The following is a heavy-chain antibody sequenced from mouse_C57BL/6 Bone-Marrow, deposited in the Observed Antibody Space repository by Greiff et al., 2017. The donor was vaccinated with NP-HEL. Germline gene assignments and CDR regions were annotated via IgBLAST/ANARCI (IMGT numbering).Heavy chain of an antibody. CDR1: GFTFSDYY. V-gene: IGHV5-12*01. J-gene: IGHJ4*01. CDR2: ISNGGGST. D-gene: IGHD3-2*02. CDR3: ARGSGYVNYYAMDY. Sequence: DVKLVESGGGLVQPGGSLKLSCAASGFTFSDYYMYWVRQTPEKRLEWVAYISNGGGSTYYPDTVKGRFTISRDNAKNTLYLQMSRLKSEDTAMYYCARGSGYVNYYAMDYWGQGTSVTVSS.